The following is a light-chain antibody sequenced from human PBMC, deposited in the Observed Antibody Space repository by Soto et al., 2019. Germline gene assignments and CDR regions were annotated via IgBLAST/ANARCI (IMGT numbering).Light chain of an antibody. CDR3: HQRSKWPLT. J-gene: IGKJ4*01. Sequence: EIVLTQSPGTLSFSPGERSTLAFMSSQSGSSSYLAWYQQKPGQAPRLLIYDASNRATDIPARFSGSGSGTDFTLTISSLDPEDSAVYYCHQRSKWPLTFGGGTKVEIK. CDR2: DAS. CDR1: QSGSSSY. V-gene: IGKV3-11*01.